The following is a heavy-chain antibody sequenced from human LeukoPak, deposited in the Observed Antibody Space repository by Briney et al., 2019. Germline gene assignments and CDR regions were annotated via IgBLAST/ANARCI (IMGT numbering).Heavy chain of an antibody. Sequence: NCSEPVSLTCAVYGGSFSGYYWSWTRQPPGKGLEWIGEINHSGSTNYNPSLKSRVTISVVTSKTKYHLKLSSVTAADTAVYYCARGRSSKYRSSTSCYPFYYYYGMDVWGQRTAVPVSS. CDR1: GGSFSGYY. CDR2: INHSGST. J-gene: IGHJ6*02. D-gene: IGHD2-2*01. V-gene: IGHV4-34*01. CDR3: ARGRSSKYRSSTSCYPFYYYYGMDV.